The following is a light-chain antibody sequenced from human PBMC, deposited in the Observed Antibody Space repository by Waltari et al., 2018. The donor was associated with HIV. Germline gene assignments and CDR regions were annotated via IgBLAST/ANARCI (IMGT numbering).Light chain of an antibody. CDR3: SSYTRSMSVI. CDR1: SDDVGGYNH. V-gene: IGLV2-14*01. CDR2: AVT. J-gene: IGLJ2*01. Sequence: QSALTQPASVSGSPGQSITITCTGTSDDVGGYNHVAWYQQKIDSPPKLIIAAVTPRPSGGSGRFSGSKAGNTASLTITGLRPDDEAVYFCSSYTRSMSVIFGGGTRLIV.